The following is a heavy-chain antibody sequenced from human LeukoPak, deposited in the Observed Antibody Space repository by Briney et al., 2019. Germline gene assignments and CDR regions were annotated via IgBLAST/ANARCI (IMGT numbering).Heavy chain of an antibody. CDR2: ISAYNGNT. V-gene: IGHV1-18*01. D-gene: IGHD3-22*01. CDR1: GHTFTSYG. CDR3: ARDILPGYYYDSSGYLFDY. Sequence: ASVKVSCKASGHTFTSYGISWVRQAPGQGLEWMGWISAYNGNTNYTQKLQGRVTMTTDTSTSTAYMELRSLRSDDTAVYYCARDILPGYYYDSSGYLFDYWGQGTLVTVSS. J-gene: IGHJ4*02.